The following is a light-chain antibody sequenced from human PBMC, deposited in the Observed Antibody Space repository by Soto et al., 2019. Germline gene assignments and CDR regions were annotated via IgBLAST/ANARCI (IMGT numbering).Light chain of an antibody. J-gene: IGKJ1*01. Sequence: EIVLTQSPATLSLSPGERATLSCRASQSVSSYLAWYQQNPGQAPRLLIYDASNRATGIPARFSGSGSGTDFTLTISSLEPEDFAVYYCQQRSTFGQGTKVEIK. CDR2: DAS. CDR3: QQRST. V-gene: IGKV3-11*01. CDR1: QSVSSY.